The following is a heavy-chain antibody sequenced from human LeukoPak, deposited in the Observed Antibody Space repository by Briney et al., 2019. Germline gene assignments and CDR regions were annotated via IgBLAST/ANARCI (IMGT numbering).Heavy chain of an antibody. J-gene: IGHJ4*02. CDR2: INPNRGGS. V-gene: IGHV1-2*02. CDR1: GYTFNAYY. D-gene: IGHD5-24*01. Sequence: ASVKVSCKTSGYTFNAYYVHWVRQAPGQGLEWMGWINPNRGGSNYAQKFQGRVTMTSDTSINTAYMELSRLISDDTAVYYCAGDGYNSRRFFDYWGQGTLVTVSS. CDR3: AGDGYNSRRFFDY.